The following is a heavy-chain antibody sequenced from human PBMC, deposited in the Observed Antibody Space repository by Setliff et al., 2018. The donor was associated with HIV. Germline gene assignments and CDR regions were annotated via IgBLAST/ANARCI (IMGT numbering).Heavy chain of an antibody. CDR2: LSTSGDST. Sequence: PGGSLRLSCAASGFTFNNYAMSWVRQAPGKGLEWVSALSTSGDSTYYADSVKGRFTISRDNSKNTLYLQMNSLRAEDTAVYYCAKDNTWIPNGFGYWGQGTLVTVSS. D-gene: IGHD5-18*01. CDR3: AKDNTWIPNGFGY. V-gene: IGHV3-23*01. CDR1: GFTFNNYA. J-gene: IGHJ4*02.